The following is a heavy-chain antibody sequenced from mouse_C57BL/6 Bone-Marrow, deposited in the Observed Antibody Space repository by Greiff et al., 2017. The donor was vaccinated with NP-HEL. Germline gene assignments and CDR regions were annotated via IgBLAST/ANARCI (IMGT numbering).Heavy chain of an antibody. Sequence: EVKLMESGGGLVKPGGSLKLSCAASGFTFSDYGMHWVRQAPEKGLEWVAYISSGSSTIYYADTVKGRFTISRANAKNTLFLQMTSLRSDDTAMYYCARSDGYYLAWFAYWGQGTLVTVSA. CDR1: GFTFSDYG. CDR3: ARSDGYYLAWFAY. CDR2: ISSGSSTI. V-gene: IGHV5-17*01. J-gene: IGHJ3*01. D-gene: IGHD2-3*01.